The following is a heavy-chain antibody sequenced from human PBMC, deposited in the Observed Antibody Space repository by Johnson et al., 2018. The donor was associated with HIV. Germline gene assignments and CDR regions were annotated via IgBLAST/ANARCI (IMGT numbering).Heavy chain of an antibody. CDR2: ISWNSGSI. J-gene: IGHJ3*02. Sequence: VQLVESGGGLVQPGRSLRLSCAASGFTFDDYAMHWVRLAPGKGLEWVSGISWNSGSIGYADSVRGRFTISRDNAKNSLYLQVNSLRADDTALYYCAKVFKVRVAGAFDIWGQGTMVTVSS. V-gene: IGHV3-9*01. CDR3: AKVFKVRVAGAFDI. CDR1: GFTFDDYA. D-gene: IGHD6-19*01.